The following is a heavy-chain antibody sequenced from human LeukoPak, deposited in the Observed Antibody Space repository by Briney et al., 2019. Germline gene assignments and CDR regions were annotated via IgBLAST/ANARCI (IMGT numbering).Heavy chain of an antibody. Sequence: PSETLSLTCAVYGGSFSGYYWSWIRQPPGKGLEWIGEINHSGSTNYNPSLKSRVTISVDTSKNQFSLKLSSVTAADTAVYYCARHPLLVQLNYFDYWGQGTLVTVSS. CDR3: ARHPLLVQLNYFDY. D-gene: IGHD1-1*01. CDR1: GGSFSGYY. J-gene: IGHJ4*02. CDR2: INHSGST. V-gene: IGHV4-34*01.